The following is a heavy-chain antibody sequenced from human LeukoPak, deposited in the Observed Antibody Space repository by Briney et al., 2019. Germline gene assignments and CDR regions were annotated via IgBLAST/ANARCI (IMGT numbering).Heavy chain of an antibody. Sequence: SETLSLTCTVSGGSSSGYYWSWIRQPAGKGLECIGRIYASGSTNYNSSLKSRVTMSADTSKNQFSLKLSSVTAADTAVYYCARDSSSWYFDYWGQGTLVTVSS. CDR2: IYASGST. V-gene: IGHV4-4*07. D-gene: IGHD6-13*01. CDR1: GGSSSGYY. CDR3: ARDSSSWYFDY. J-gene: IGHJ4*02.